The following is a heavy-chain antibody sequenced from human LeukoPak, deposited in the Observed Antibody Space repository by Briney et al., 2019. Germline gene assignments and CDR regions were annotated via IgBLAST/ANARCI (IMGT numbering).Heavy chain of an antibody. CDR3: ARSLSGYTYLFDY. V-gene: IGHV4-59*01. CDR2: MSYSGST. J-gene: IGHJ4*02. D-gene: IGHD5-18*01. CDR1: GGSISSYY. Sequence: SETLSLTCTVSGGSISSYYWSWIRQPPGKGLEWIGHMSYSGSTNYNPSLKSRVTISVDTSKNQFSLKLSSVTAADTALYYCARSLSGYTYLFDYWGQGILVTVSS.